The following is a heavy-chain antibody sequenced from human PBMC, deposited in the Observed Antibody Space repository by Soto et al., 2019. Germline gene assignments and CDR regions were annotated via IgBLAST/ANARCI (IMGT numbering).Heavy chain of an antibody. D-gene: IGHD6-19*01. V-gene: IGHV1-18*01. CDR3: ARDVPEPGIAVAVNY. CDR2: ISAYNGNT. J-gene: IGHJ4*02. CDR1: GYTFTSYG. Sequence: APVKVSCKASGYTFTSYGISWVRQAPGQGLERKGWISAYNGNTNYAQKLQGRVTMTTDTSTSTAYMELRSLRSDDTAVYYCARDVPEPGIAVAVNYWGQGTLVTVSS.